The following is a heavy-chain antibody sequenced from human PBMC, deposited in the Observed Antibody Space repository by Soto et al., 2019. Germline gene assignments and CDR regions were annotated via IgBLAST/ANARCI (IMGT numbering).Heavy chain of an antibody. Sequence: SETLSLTCTVSGGSISSYYWSWIRQPPGKGLEWIGYIYHSGSTNYNPSLKSRVIISVDTSKNQFSLKLSSVTAADTAVYYCARWIFDEFDYWGQGTLVTVSS. CDR2: IYHSGST. D-gene: IGHD3-9*01. J-gene: IGHJ4*02. CDR1: GGSISSYY. CDR3: ARWIFDEFDY. V-gene: IGHV4-59*01.